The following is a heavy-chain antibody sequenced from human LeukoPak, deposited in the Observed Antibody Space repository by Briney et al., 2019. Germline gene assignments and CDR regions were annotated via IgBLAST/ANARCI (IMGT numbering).Heavy chain of an antibody. CDR2: IIPILGIA. J-gene: IGHJ4*02. D-gene: IGHD3-22*01. CDR1: GGTFSSYA. CDR3: ASSPNHYYDSSGYYRPGY. Sequence: ASVKVSCKASGGTFSSYAISWVRQAPGQGLEWMGRIIPILGIANYAQKFQGRVTITADKSTSTAYTELSSLRSEDTAVYYCASSPNHYYDSSGYYRPGYWGQGTLVTVSS. V-gene: IGHV1-69*04.